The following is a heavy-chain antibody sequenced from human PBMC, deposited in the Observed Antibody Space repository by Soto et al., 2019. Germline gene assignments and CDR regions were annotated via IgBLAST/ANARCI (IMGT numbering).Heavy chain of an antibody. CDR3: VRLDIPSRSSGYDYPLDF. CDR1: GYIFNIYW. D-gene: IGHD3-22*01. V-gene: IGHV5-51*01. CDR2: IYPGDFDT. Sequence: GESLKISCKASGYIFNIYWIGWVRQMPGKGLEWMGVIYPGDFDTRYSPSFQGQVSISVDKSISTAYLRWSSLKASDTAIYYCVRLDIPSRSSGYDYPLDFWGQGSQVTVSS. J-gene: IGHJ4*02.